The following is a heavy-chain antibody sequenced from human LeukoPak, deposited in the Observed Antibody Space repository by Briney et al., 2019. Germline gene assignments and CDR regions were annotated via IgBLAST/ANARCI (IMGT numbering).Heavy chain of an antibody. Sequence: SETLSLTCAVSGYSISSSNWWGWIRQPPGKGLEWIGYIYYSGSTYYNPSLKSRLTISLDMSKNQFSLNLSSVTAADTAVYYCARGGLRFGFDTWGQGTLVTVSS. CDR2: IYYSGST. CDR1: GYSISSSNW. J-gene: IGHJ5*02. V-gene: IGHV4-28*03. D-gene: IGHD5/OR15-5a*01. CDR3: ARGGLRFGFDT.